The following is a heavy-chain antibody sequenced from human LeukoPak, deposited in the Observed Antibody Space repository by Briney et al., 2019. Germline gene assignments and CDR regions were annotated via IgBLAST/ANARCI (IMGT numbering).Heavy chain of an antibody. Sequence: GGSLRLSCAASGFTFGSYAMSWVRQAPGKGLEWVSAISGSGGSTYYADSVKGRFTISRDNSKNTLYLQTNSLSAEDTPVYYCAKDQRSGVGYWGQGTLVTVSS. J-gene: IGHJ4*02. D-gene: IGHD6-25*01. V-gene: IGHV3-23*01. CDR2: ISGSGGST. CDR1: GFTFGSYA. CDR3: AKDQRSGVGY.